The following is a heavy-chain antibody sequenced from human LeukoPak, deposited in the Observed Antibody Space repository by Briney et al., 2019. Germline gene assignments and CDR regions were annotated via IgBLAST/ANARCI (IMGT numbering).Heavy chain of an antibody. V-gene: IGHV4-34*01. CDR1: GGSFSGYY. Sequence: PSETLSLTCAVYGGSFSGYYWSWIRQPPGKGLEWIGEINHSGSTNYNPSLKSRVTISVDTSKNQFSLKLSSATAADTAVYYCAREDYGDLFDYWGQGTLVTVSS. J-gene: IGHJ4*02. CDR3: AREDYGDLFDY. CDR2: INHSGST. D-gene: IGHD4-17*01.